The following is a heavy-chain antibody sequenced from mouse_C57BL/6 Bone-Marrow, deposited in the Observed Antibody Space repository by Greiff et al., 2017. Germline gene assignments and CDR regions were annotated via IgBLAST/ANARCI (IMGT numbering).Heavy chain of an antibody. CDR1: GFTFSSYG. CDR2: ISSGGSYT. J-gene: IGHJ3*01. CDR3: ARRSFYGGFAY. D-gene: IGHD1-1*01. V-gene: IGHV5-6*02. Sequence: EVKLVESGGDLVKPGGSLKLSCAASGFTFSSYGMSWVRQTPDKRLAWVATISSGGSYTYYPDSVKGRFTISRDNAKNTLYLQMSSLKSEDTAMYYCARRSFYGGFAYWGQGTLVTVSA.